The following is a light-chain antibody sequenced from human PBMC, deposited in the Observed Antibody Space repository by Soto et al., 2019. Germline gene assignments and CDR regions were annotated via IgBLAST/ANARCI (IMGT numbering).Light chain of an antibody. J-gene: IGKJ4*01. V-gene: IGKV3-20*01. Sequence: EIVLTQSPGTLSLSPGEGANLSCKASQSVTNNYLAWFQQRPGQAPRLLIYGASSRATGVPDRFRGTGSGTDFALTISRLEPEDLAMYYCQQSSYSPLTFGGGTKVEI. CDR3: QQSSYSPLT. CDR2: GAS. CDR1: QSVTNNY.